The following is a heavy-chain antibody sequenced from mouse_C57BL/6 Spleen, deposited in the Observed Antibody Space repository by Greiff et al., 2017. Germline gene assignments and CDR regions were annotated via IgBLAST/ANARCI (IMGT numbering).Heavy chain of an antibody. CDR3: ARAYDGEYYFDY. Sequence: QVQLQQPGAELVRPGSSVKLSCKASGYTFTSYWMDWVKQRPGQGLAWIGNIYPSDSETHYNQKFKDKATLTVDKSSSTAYMQLSSLTSEDSAVYYCARAYDGEYYFDYWGQGTTLTVSS. D-gene: IGHD2-12*01. CDR2: IYPSDSET. J-gene: IGHJ2*01. V-gene: IGHV1-61*01. CDR1: GYTFTSYW.